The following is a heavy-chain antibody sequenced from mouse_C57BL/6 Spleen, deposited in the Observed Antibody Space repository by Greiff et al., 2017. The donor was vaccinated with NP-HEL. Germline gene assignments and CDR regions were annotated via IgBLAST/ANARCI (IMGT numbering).Heavy chain of an antibody. J-gene: IGHJ3*01. D-gene: IGHD1-1*01. CDR1: GYAFTNYL. CDR3: ARSGYYGSGGFAY. Sequence: LEESGAELVRPGTSVKVSCKASGYAFTNYLIEWVKQRPGQGLEWIGVINPGSGGTNYNEKFKGKSTLTADKSSSTAYMQLSSLTSEDSAVYFCARSGYYGSGGFAYWGQGTLVTVSA. V-gene: IGHV1-54*01. CDR2: INPGSGGT.